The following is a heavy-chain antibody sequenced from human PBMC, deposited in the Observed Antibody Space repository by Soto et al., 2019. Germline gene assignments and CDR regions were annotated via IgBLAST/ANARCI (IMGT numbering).Heavy chain of an antibody. Sequence: QVQLVQSGAEVKKPGASVKVSCKASGYTFTGYYMHWVRQAPGQGLEWMGWINPNSGGTNYAQKFQGWVTMTKDTSISTAYMELSRLRSDDTAVYYCARSRYSYGGSPCYWGQGTLVTVSS. V-gene: IGHV1-2*04. CDR2: INPNSGGT. D-gene: IGHD5-18*01. J-gene: IGHJ4*02. CDR3: ARSRYSYGGSPCY. CDR1: GYTFTGYY.